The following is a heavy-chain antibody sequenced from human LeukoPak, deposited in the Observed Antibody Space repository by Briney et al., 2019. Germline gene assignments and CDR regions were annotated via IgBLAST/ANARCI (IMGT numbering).Heavy chain of an antibody. CDR1: GYTFTGYY. V-gene: IGHV1-2*02. Sequence: GASVKVSCKASGYTFTGYYMHWVRQAPGQGLEWMGWINPNSGGTNYAQKFQGRVTMTRDTSISTAYMELSRLRSDDTAVYYCAGPSEVTMVRGVKVYYYMDVWGKGTTVTISS. J-gene: IGHJ6*03. D-gene: IGHD3-10*01. CDR2: INPNSGGT. CDR3: AGPSEVTMVRGVKVYYYMDV.